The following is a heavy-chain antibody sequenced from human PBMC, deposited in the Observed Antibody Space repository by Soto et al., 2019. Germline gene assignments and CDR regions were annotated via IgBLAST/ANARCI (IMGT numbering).Heavy chain of an antibody. Sequence: LSLTCAVSGXSISSSNWWSWVRQPPGKGLEWIGEIYHSGSTNYNPSLKSRVTISVDKSKNQFSLKLSSVTAADTAVYYCARRGRLAAAGTGYGMDVWGQGTTVTVSS. CDR1: GXSISSSNW. D-gene: IGHD6-13*01. V-gene: IGHV4-4*02. CDR3: ARRGRLAAAGTGYGMDV. CDR2: IYHSGST. J-gene: IGHJ6*02.